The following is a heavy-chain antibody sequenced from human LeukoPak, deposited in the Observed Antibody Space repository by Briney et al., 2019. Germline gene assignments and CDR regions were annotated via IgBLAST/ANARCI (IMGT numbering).Heavy chain of an antibody. CDR2: INPNSGGT. CDR1: GYTFTGYY. D-gene: IGHD3-10*01. J-gene: IGHJ4*02. V-gene: IGHV1-2*02. Sequence: ASVKVSCKASGYTFTGYYMHWVRQAPGQGLEWMGWINPNSGGTNYAQKFQGRVTMTRDTSISTAYMELGRLRSDDTAVYYCARESMWLVRGVITSRYYFDYWGQGTLVTVSS. CDR3: ARESMWLVRGVITSRYYFDY.